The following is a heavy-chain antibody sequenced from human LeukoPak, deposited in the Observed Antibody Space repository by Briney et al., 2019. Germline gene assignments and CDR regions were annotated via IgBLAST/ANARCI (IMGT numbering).Heavy chain of an antibody. CDR3: ARRGQVGVGLWDILTAAQGDFDY. CDR2: ISGSGGST. V-gene: IGHV3-23*01. J-gene: IGHJ4*02. CDR1: GFTFSSYA. D-gene: IGHD3-9*01. Sequence: GGSLRLSCAASGFTFSSYAMSWVRQAPGKGLEWVSGISGSGGSTYYADSVKGRFTISRDNSKNTLYLQMNRLRAEDTAVYYCARRGQVGVGLWDILTAAQGDFDYWGQGTLVTVSS.